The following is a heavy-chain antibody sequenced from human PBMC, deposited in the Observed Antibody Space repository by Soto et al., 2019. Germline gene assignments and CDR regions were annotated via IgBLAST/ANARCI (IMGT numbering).Heavy chain of an antibody. J-gene: IGHJ3*01. Sequence: QVKLVEAGGGVVQPGRSLRLSCAAARFTFSTYAMHWFRQAPGKGLNWVAVISYDGSSQYYPDSEKGRVTISRDNSKNMLFLQMNSLRPEDTALYYCARGASSTYPHDWFDGWGKGTMVNVSS. CDR3: ARGASSTYPHDWFDG. D-gene: IGHD2-2*01. CDR1: RFTFSTYA. CDR2: ISYDGSSQ. V-gene: IGHV3-30*04.